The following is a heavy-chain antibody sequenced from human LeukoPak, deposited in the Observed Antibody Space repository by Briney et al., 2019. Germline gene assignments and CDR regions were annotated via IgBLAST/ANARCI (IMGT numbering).Heavy chain of an antibody. CDR1: GGSISSSNW. CDR2: IYHSGST. V-gene: IGHV4-4*02. J-gene: IGHJ4*02. D-gene: IGHD3-10*01. Sequence: PSGTLSLTCAVSGGSISSSNWWSWVRQPPGKGLEWIGEIYHSGSTNYNPSLKSRGTISLNKSQNQFSLKLTSVTAADTAIYYCAKALYASGSYHFDNWGQGTLVTVSS. CDR3: AKALYASGSYHFDN.